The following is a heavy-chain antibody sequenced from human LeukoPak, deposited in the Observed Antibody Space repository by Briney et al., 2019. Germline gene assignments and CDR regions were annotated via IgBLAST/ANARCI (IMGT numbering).Heavy chain of an antibody. J-gene: IGHJ4*02. V-gene: IGHV4-30-4*01. D-gene: IGHD6-13*01. CDR2: IYYSGST. Sequence: PSETLSLTCTVSGGSIRSGDYYWSWIRQPPGKGLEWIGYIYYSGSTYYNPSLKSRVTISVDTSKNQFSLKLSSVTAADTAVYYCARDLDGQGSSRGSYFDSWGQGTLVTVSS. CDR1: GGSIRSGDYY. CDR3: ARDLDGQGSSRGSYFDS.